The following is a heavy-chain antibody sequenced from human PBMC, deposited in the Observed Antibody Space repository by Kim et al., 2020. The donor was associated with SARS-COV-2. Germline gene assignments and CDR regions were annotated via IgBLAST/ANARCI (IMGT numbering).Heavy chain of an antibody. CDR2: ITDSGGDT. D-gene: IGHD2-15*01. V-gene: IGHV3-23*01. CDR3: AKGSAASRPYYFDY. Sequence: GGSLRLSCAGSGITFSGYVMSWVRQAPGKGLEWVSAITDSGGDTYHADSVKGRFTISRDNSKNTLYLQMNSLTAEDMAMYYCAKGSAASRPYYFDYWGQGALVTVSS. CDR1: GITFSGYV. J-gene: IGHJ4*02.